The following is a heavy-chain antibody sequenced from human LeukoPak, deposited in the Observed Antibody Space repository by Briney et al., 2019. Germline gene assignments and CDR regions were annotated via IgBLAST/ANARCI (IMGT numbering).Heavy chain of an antibody. CDR2: IYYSGST. CDR1: GGSISSSSYY. Sequence: SETLSLTCTVSGGSISSSSYYWGWICQPPGKGLEWIGSIYYSGSTYYNPSLKSRVTISVDTSKNQFSLKLSSVTAADTAVYYCVRLRPEIMVYAYHYYYYMDVWGKGTTVTVSS. CDR3: VRLRPEIMVYAYHYYYYMDV. D-gene: IGHD2-8*01. J-gene: IGHJ6*03. V-gene: IGHV4-39*07.